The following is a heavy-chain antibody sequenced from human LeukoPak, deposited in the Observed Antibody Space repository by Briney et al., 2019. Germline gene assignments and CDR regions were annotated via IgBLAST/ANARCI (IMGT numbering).Heavy chain of an antibody. CDR2: VYYSGRT. Sequence: SETLSLTCTASGGSISSSSYYWGWVRQPPGKGLDWIGSVYYSGRTYYNPSLKSRVTISVDMSKNQFSLNLSSVTAADTAVYYCARAFSGGYNYGYTIYYYMDVWGKGTTVTVSS. J-gene: IGHJ6*03. CDR1: GGSISSSSYY. V-gene: IGHV4-39*07. CDR3: ARAFSGGYNYGYTIYYYMDV. D-gene: IGHD5-18*01.